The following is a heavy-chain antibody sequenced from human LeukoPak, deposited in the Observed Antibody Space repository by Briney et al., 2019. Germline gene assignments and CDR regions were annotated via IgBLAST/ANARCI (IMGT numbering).Heavy chain of an antibody. J-gene: IGHJ4*02. Sequence: SETLSLTCTASGGSISSYYWSWIRQPPGKGLEWIGYIYYSGSTNYNPSLRSRVTISVDTSKNQFSLKLSSVTAADTAVYYCARAYSGWYLDYWGQGTLVTVSS. CDR1: GGSISSYY. CDR3: ARAYSGWYLDY. CDR2: IYYSGST. D-gene: IGHD6-19*01. V-gene: IGHV4-59*01.